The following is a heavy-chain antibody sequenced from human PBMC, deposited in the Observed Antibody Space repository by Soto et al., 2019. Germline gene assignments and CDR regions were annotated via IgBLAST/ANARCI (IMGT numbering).Heavy chain of an antibody. CDR2: IVVDSNTA. CDR1: GSTFNNFA. D-gene: IGHD1-26*01. V-gene: IGHV1-69*06. Sequence: QVVLLQSGAEVKEPGSSVRVSCQVSGSTFNNFAFSWVRQAPGHGPEWMGGIVVDSNTAEYSQRFQDRVTITSDTSTDTVYMELGSLTFEDTAVYYCARAIKGWEVNYYFDFCGQGTLVTVSS. J-gene: IGHJ4*02. CDR3: ARAIKGWEVNYYFDF.